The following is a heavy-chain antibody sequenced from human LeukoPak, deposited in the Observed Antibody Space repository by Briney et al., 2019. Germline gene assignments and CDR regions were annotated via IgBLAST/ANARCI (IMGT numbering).Heavy chain of an antibody. D-gene: IGHD3-16*01. J-gene: IGHJ4*02. Sequence: GGSLGLSCAASGFTFDDYAMHWVRQAPGKGLEWVSGISWNSGSIGYADSVKGRFTISRDNAKNSLYLQMNSLRAKDTALYYCAKEDRRGRHFDYWGQGTLVTVSS. V-gene: IGHV3-9*01. CDR3: AKEDRRGRHFDY. CDR1: GFTFDDYA. CDR2: ISWNSGSI.